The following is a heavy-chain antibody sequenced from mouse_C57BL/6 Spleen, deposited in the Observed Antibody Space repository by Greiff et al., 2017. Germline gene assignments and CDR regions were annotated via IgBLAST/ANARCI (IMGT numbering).Heavy chain of an antibody. CDR1: GYTFTSYW. CDR3: ARSGSSYAMDY. CDR2: IDPSDSYT. Sequence: QVQLQQPGAELVMPGASVKLSCKASGYTFTSYWMHWVKQRPGQGLEWIGEIDPSDSYTNYNQKFKGKSTLTVDNSSSTAYMQLSSLTSEDSAVYYCARSGSSYAMDYWGQGTSVTVSS. D-gene: IGHD1-1*01. V-gene: IGHV1-69*01. J-gene: IGHJ4*01.